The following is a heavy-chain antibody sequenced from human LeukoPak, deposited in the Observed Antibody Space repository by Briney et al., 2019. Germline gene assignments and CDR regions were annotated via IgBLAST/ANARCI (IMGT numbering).Heavy chain of an antibody. D-gene: IGHD3-3*01. Sequence: PSETLSLTCTVSGGSISSYYWSWIRQPAGKGLEWIGRIYTSGSTNYNPSLKSRVTMSVDTSKNQFSLKLSSVTAADTAVYYCARDQGGSEDLTTYYDFWSGGFAFDIWGQGTMVTVSS. CDR3: ARDQGGSEDLTTYYDFWSGGFAFDI. CDR2: IYTSGST. V-gene: IGHV4-4*07. J-gene: IGHJ3*02. CDR1: GGSISSYY.